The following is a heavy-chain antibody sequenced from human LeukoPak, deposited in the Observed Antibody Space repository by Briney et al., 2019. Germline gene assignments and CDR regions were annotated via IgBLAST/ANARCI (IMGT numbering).Heavy chain of an antibody. CDR1: GGSISSSSYY. J-gene: IGHJ3*02. CDR2: IYYSGST. CDR3: ARVVVVVVAAQDAFDI. D-gene: IGHD2-15*01. Sequence: PSETLSLTCTVSGGSISSSSYYWGWIRQPPGKGLEWIGSIYYSGSTYYNPSLKSRVTISVDTSKNQFSLKLSSVTAADTAVYYCARVVVVVVAAQDAFDIWGQGTMVTVSS. V-gene: IGHV4-39*07.